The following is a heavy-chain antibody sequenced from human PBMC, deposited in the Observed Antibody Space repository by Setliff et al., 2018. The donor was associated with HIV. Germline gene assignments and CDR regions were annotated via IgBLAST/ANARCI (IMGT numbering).Heavy chain of an antibody. V-gene: IGHV4-38-2*02. D-gene: IGHD3-22*01. J-gene: IGHJ4*02. CDR3: ARNGADYDSSGYYYEVDY. CDR1: SGSISGYY. Sequence: PSETLSLTCRVSSGSISGYYWSWIRQPAGKGLEWIGSIYHSGSTYYNPSLKSRVTISVDTSKNQFSLKLSSVTAADTAVYYCARNGADYDSSGYYYEVDYWGQGTLVTVSS. CDR2: IYHSGST.